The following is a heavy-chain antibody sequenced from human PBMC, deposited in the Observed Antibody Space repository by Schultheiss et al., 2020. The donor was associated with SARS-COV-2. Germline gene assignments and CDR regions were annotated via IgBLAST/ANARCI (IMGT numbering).Heavy chain of an antibody. Sequence: GGSLRLSCAASGFTFSSYAMHWVRQAPGKGLEWVAVIYLGGTTYYADSVKGRFTMSRDNSKNMVYLQINSLRAEDTAVYYCARGGGYHYYYYGMDVWGQGTTVTVSS. CDR3: ARGGGYHYYYYGMDV. CDR2: IYLGGTT. D-gene: IGHD6-19*01. J-gene: IGHJ6*02. CDR1: GFTFSSYA. V-gene: IGHV3-30*07.